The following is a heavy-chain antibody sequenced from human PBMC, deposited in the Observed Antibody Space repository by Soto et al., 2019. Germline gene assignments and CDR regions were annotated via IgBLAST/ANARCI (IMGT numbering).Heavy chain of an antibody. J-gene: IGHJ4*02. D-gene: IGHD3-16*01. Sequence: PGGSLRLCCGVFGFTFSSSGMPWVRQVPGKGLVWVSRMNPDGSAINYADSIEGRFTISRDNPNNLLLLQMDNLRHEDPAVYYCARDNLAFQGAFDLWGQGTLVTVSS. V-gene: IGHV3-74*01. CDR1: GFTFSSSG. CDR2: MNPDGSAI. CDR3: ARDNLAFQGAFDL.